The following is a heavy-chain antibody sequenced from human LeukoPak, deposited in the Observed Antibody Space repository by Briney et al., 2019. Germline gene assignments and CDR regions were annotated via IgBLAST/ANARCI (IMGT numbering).Heavy chain of an antibody. J-gene: IGHJ4*02. D-gene: IGHD3-10*01. CDR2: IKSKTDGGTT. V-gene: IGHV3-15*01. CDR1: GFTFSNAW. CDR3: TPLWFGLNWEYFDY. Sequence: GGSLRLSCAASGFTFSNAWMSWVRQAPGKGLEWVGRIKSKTDGGTTDYAAPVKGRFTISRDDSKNTLYLQMNSLKTEDTAVHYCTPLWFGLNWEYFDYWGQGTLVTVSS.